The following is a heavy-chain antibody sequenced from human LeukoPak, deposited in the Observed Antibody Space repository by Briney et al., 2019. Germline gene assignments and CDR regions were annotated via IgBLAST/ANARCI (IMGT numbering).Heavy chain of an antibody. V-gene: IGHV3-23*01. CDR2: ISSSGGNT. CDR3: AKDIQLST. D-gene: IGHD4-11*01. Sequence: GRSLRLSCAASGFTFSVSAMTWARQVRGEGLEWVSLISSSGGNTYYADSVKGRFTISRDNSKNTQSLQKNSLRVEDTAIYYCAKDIQLSTWGLGTMVTVSS. J-gene: IGHJ3*01. CDR1: GFTFSVSA.